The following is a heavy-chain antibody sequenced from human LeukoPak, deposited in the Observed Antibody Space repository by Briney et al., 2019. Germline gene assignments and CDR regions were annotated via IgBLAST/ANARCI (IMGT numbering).Heavy chain of an antibody. CDR2: ISSSGSTI. V-gene: IGHV3-48*04. D-gene: IGHD1-26*01. Sequence: GGSLRLSCAASGFTFSSYWMSWVRQAPGKGLEWVSYISSSGSTIYYADSVKGRFTISRDNAKNSLYLQMNSLTAEDSAVYYCASRRGSNRPFDYWGQGTLVTVSS. CDR1: GFTFSSYW. J-gene: IGHJ4*02. CDR3: ASRRGSNRPFDY.